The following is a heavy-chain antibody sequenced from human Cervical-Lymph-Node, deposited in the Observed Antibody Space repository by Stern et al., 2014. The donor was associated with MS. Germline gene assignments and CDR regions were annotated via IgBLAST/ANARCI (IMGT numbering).Heavy chain of an antibody. J-gene: IGHJ4*02. V-gene: IGHV4-4*02. CDR1: GGSISTSNW. CDR2: IYHSGLT. Sequence: QLQLQESGPGLVNPSGTLSLTCAVSGGSISTSNWWSWVRQTPGKGLEWIGEIYHSGLTNYSPSLKSRVTISLDKSKFQFSLKVTSVTAADSAMYYCAKEGDYSRRNQYFEYWGQGILVTVSS. CDR3: AKEGDYSRRNQYFEY. D-gene: IGHD4-11*01.